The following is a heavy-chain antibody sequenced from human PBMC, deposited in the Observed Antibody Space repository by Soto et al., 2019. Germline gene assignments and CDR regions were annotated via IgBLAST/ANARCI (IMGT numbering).Heavy chain of an antibody. CDR3: ARGDSSGYPNYYYYGMDV. CDR1: GGTFSSYA. D-gene: IGHD3-22*01. V-gene: IGHV1-69*05. CDR2: IIPIFGTA. J-gene: IGHJ6*02. Sequence: SVKVSCKASGGTFSSYAISWVRQAPGQELEWMGGIIPIFGTANYAQKFQGRVTMTRDTSTSTVYMELSSLRSEDTAVYYCARGDSSGYPNYYYYGMDVWGQGTTVTVSS.